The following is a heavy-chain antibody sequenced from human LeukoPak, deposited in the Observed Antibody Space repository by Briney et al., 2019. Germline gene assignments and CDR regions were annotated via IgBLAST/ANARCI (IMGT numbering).Heavy chain of an antibody. J-gene: IGHJ4*02. CDR1: GGTFSSYA. CDR3: AGHFYSSSWPARY. CDR2: IIPIFGTA. Sequence: VASVKVSCKASGGTFSSYAISWVRQAPGQGLEWMGGIIPIFGTANYAQKFQGRVTITADESTSTAYMELSSLRSEDTAVYYCAGHFYSSSWPARYWGQGTLVTVPS. V-gene: IGHV1-69*13. D-gene: IGHD6-13*01.